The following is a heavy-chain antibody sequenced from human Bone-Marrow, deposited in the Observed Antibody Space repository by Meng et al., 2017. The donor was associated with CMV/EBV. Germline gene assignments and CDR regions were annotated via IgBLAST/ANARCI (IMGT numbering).Heavy chain of an antibody. D-gene: IGHD3-9*01. CDR1: GGSFSGYY. V-gene: IGHV4-34*01. CDR3: ARLRNFDGSTHYYYGMDV. Sequence: SETLSLTCAVYGGSFSGYYWSWIRQPPGKGLEWIGEINHSGSTNYNPSLKSRVTISVDTSKNQFSLKLSSVTAADTAVYYCARLRNFDGSTHYYYGMDVWGQGTTVTVSS. J-gene: IGHJ6*02. CDR2: INHSGST.